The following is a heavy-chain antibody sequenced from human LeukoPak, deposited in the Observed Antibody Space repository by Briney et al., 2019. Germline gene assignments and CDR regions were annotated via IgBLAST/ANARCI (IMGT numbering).Heavy chain of an antibody. J-gene: IGHJ4*02. CDR2: ISGSGGST. Sequence: GGSLRLSCAASGFTFSSYVMSWVRQAPGKGLEWVSAISGSGGSTYYADSVKGRFTISRDNSKNTLYLQMNSLRAEDTAVYYCAKGMGRWFGELTYFDYWGQGTLVTVSS. CDR1: GFTFSSYV. CDR3: AKGMGRWFGELTYFDY. D-gene: IGHD3-10*01. V-gene: IGHV3-23*01.